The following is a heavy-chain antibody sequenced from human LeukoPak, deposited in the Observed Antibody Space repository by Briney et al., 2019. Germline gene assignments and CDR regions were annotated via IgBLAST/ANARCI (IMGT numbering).Heavy chain of an antibody. Sequence: SETLSLTYAVSGYSISSSNWWGWIRQPPGKGLEWIGYIYYSGSTYYNPSLQSRVTMSVDTSKNQPSLKLSSVTAVDTAVYYCARSGRLRRWFDPWGQGTLVTVSS. CDR1: GYSISSSNW. CDR3: ARSGRLRRWFDP. CDR2: IYYSGST. J-gene: IGHJ5*02. V-gene: IGHV4-28*01. D-gene: IGHD4-17*01.